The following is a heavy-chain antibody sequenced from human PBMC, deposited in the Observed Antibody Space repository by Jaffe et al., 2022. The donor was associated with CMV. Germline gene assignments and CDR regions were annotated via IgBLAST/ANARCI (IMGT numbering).Heavy chain of an antibody. J-gene: IGHJ4*02. CDR1: GFIFSDFY. V-gene: IGHV3-11*01. D-gene: IGHD6-6*01. CDR2: ISGSGGTT. Sequence: QVQLVESGGGLVKPGGSLRLSCAASGFIFSDFYMTWIRQAPGKGLEWISRISGSGGTTYYADSVKGRFTISRDNAKNSLYLQINSLRAEDTAVYFCARDESIYSSSSRRDLDYWGQGTLVTVSS. CDR3: ARDESIYSSSSRRDLDY.